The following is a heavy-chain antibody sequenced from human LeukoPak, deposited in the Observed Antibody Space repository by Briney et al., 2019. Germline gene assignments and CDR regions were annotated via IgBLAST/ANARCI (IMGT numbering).Heavy chain of an antibody. CDR3: ARLCWGSQLAGFDS. V-gene: IGHV3-7*01. CDR1: GFTFSTYW. D-gene: IGHD3-10*02. CDR2: MKRDGSEI. J-gene: IGHJ4*02. Sequence: GGSLRLSCSASGFTFSTYWMSWVRQAPGKGLEWVANMKRDGSEIYYVDSVKGRFTISRDNAKNSLFLQMNSLRAEDTAVYYCARLCWGSQLAGFDSWGQGTLVTVSP.